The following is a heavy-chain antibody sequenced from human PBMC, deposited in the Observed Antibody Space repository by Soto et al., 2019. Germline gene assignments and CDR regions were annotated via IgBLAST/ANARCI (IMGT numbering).Heavy chain of an antibody. CDR3: ARDYYYDSSVSFDY. D-gene: IGHD3-22*01. CDR1: GYTFTSYA. CDR2: INAGNGNT. V-gene: IGHV1-3*01. J-gene: IGHJ4*02. Sequence: ASVKVSXKASGYTFTSYAMHWVRQAPGQRLEWMGWINAGNGNTKYSQKFQGRVTITRDTSASTVYMELNSLRSEDTAVYYCARDYYYDSSVSFDYWGQGTLVTVS.